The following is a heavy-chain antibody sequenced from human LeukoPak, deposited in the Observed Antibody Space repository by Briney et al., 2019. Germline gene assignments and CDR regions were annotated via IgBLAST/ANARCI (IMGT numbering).Heavy chain of an antibody. D-gene: IGHD5-12*01. CDR3: AKGGATICDN. CDR1: GFTFSNYW. CDR2: INSNGSST. Sequence: GGSLTLSCAASGFTFSNYWMHWVRQAPGKGLVWVSCINSNGSSTNYADSVKGRFTISRDNAKNTLYLQMSSLRAEDTAVYYCAKGGATICDNWGQGTLVTVSS. V-gene: IGHV3-74*01. J-gene: IGHJ4*02.